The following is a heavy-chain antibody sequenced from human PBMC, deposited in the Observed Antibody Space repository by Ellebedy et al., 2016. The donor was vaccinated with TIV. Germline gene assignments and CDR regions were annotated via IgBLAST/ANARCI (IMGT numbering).Heavy chain of an antibody. D-gene: IGHD5-18*01. J-gene: IGHJ4*02. Sequence: GESLKISCKGSGYSFHTYWIRWVRQLPGNGLAWMGAIYPGDSHTKYSPSFQGQVTISADKSISTAYLQWRSLKASDTAMYYCARHDTVDTAMSPYWGQGSLVTVSS. CDR3: ARHDTVDTAMSPY. CDR2: IYPGDSHT. CDR1: GYSFHTYW. V-gene: IGHV5-51*01.